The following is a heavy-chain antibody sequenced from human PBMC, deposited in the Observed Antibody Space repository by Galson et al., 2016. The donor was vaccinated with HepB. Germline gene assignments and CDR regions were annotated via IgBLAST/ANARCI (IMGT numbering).Heavy chain of an antibody. J-gene: IGHJ3*01. V-gene: IGHV3-33*01. Sequence: SLRLSCAASGFTFSSSGMQWVRQGPGKGLEWVALIWHDGSNKYYADSVKGRFTISRDNSKNTLYLQVNSLRAEDAAVYYCARDRRNRGAVDVWGQGTMVTVSS. CDR3: ARDRRNRGAVDV. CDR2: IWHDGSNK. D-gene: IGHD1-14*01. CDR1: GFTFSSSG.